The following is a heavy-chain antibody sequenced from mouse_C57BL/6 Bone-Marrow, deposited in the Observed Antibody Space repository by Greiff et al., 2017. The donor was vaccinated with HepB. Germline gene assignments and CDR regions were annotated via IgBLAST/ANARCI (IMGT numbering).Heavy chain of an antibody. J-gene: IGHJ1*03. CDR2: SRNKANDYTT. V-gene: IGHV7-1*01. D-gene: IGHD2-4*01. CDR1: GFTFSDFY. Sequence: EVNVVESGGGLVQSVRSLRLSCATSGFTFSDFYMEWVRQAPGKGLEWIAASRNKANDYTTEYSASVKGRFIVSRDTSQSILYLQMNALRAEDTAIYYCARESYYDYGDWYFDVWGTGTTVTVSS. CDR3: ARESYYDYGDWYFDV.